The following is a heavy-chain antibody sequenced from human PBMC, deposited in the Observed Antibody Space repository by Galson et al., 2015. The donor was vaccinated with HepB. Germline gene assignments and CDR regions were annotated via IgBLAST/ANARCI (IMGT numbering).Heavy chain of an antibody. Sequence: ALRLSGAASGFTFSSYWMNWVRQAPGKGLEWVAHIDQDGSSKYYVDSVKGRFAISRDNAKDSVYLKLDSLRAEDTAVYYCARRISLVRGIITKPDYYYGMDVWGQGTTVTVAS. CDR1: GFTFSSYW. D-gene: IGHD3-10*01. J-gene: IGHJ6*02. V-gene: IGHV3-7*03. CDR3: ARRISLVRGIITKPDYYYGMDV. CDR2: IDQDGSSK.